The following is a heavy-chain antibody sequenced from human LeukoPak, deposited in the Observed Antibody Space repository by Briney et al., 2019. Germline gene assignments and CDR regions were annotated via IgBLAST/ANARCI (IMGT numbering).Heavy chain of an antibody. Sequence: GGSLRLSCAASGFTFSTKWMHWVRQVPGKGLLWVSRISGDGSSTLYADSVKGRFTISRDNVENTLYLQMSSLRAEDTAVYYCANVKTNAPNLLDSWGQGTLVTVSS. D-gene: IGHD2-8*01. CDR3: ANVKTNAPNLLDS. J-gene: IGHJ4*02. CDR1: GFTFSTKW. CDR2: ISGDGSST. V-gene: IGHV3-74*03.